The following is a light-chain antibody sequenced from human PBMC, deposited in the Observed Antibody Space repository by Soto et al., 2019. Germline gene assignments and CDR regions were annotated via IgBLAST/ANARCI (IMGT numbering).Light chain of an antibody. CDR1: QSLLHSNGNNY. CDR3: MQARQPPFT. Sequence: DIVMTQSPLSLPVTPGEPASISCRSSQSLLHSNGNNYLDWYLQKPGQSPQLLIYLGSTRASGVPHRFSGSGSDTEFTLKITRVDAEDVGIYYCMQARQPPFTFGQGTKLEVK. J-gene: IGKJ2*01. V-gene: IGKV2-28*01. CDR2: LGS.